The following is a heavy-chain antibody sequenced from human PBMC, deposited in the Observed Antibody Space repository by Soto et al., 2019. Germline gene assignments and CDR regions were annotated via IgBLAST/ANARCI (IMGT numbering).Heavy chain of an antibody. CDR1: GGSISGYY. CDR2: IYYSGST. V-gene: IGHV4-59*08. J-gene: IGHJ6*02. Sequence: SETLSLTCTVSGGSISGYYWSWIRQPPGKGLEWIGYIYYSGSTNYNPSLKSRVTLSVDTSKNQFSLKLSSVTAADTAVYYCGRQGYYYYGMDVWGQGTTVTVSS. CDR3: GRQGYYYYGMDV.